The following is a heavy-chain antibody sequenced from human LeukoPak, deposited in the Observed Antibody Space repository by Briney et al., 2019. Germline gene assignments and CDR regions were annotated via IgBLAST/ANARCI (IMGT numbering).Heavy chain of an antibody. D-gene: IGHD5-18*01. J-gene: IGHJ5*02. Sequence: AGRYLTLSCAASAFTFSSYAMQWDRQAPGKGREWVIGISYDGSNKYYADSVKGRSTIARATTTTTLYLQMNRRTAEETAVYYCARERGGYTYGRVDPWGQGTLVTVSS. CDR3: ARERGGYTYGRVDP. V-gene: IGHV3-30-3*01. CDR2: ISYDGSNK. CDR1: AFTFSSYA.